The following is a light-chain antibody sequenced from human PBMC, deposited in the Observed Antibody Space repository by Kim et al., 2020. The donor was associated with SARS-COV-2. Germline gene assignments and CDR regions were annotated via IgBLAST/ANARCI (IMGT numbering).Light chain of an antibody. CDR1: SSDIGGYNY. Sequence: QSALTQPPSASGSPGQSVTISCTGTSSDIGGYNYVSWYQQHPGKAPKLMIYEVNKRPSGVPDRFSGSKSGNTASLTVSGLQAEDEADYYCNSHADTTLAEFGGGTQLTVL. CDR3: NSHADTTLAE. CDR2: EVN. V-gene: IGLV2-8*01. J-gene: IGLJ3*02.